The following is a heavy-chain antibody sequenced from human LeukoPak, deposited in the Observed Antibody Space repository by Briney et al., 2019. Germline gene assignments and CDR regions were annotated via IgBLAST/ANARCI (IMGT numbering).Heavy chain of an antibody. J-gene: IGHJ4*02. D-gene: IGHD3-10*01. CDR2: ISGSGGST. CDR1: GYTVSSCI. Sequence: VGGLRLSCAASGYTVSSCIRNGGRPARGKGLEWGSAISGSGGSTYYADSVKGRFTISRDNSKNTLYLQMNSLRAEDTAVYYCAQDSLPFLGITMVRGVIGYFDYWGQGPLLTVSS. CDR3: AQDSLPFLGITMVRGVIGYFDY. V-gene: IGHV3-23*01.